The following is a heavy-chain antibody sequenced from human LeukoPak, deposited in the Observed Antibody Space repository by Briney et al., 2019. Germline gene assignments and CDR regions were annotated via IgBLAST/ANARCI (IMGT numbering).Heavy chain of an antibody. Sequence: PGGSLRLSCAASGFTFDSYAMSWVRQAPGEGLEWVSVISGSGGSTYYADSVKGRFTISRDNPKNTLYLQMNSLRAEDTAVYYCAKVIYGLPGDAFDIWGQGKMVTVSS. CDR1: GFTFDSYA. J-gene: IGHJ3*02. CDR2: ISGSGGST. D-gene: IGHD2-2*02. V-gene: IGHV3-23*01. CDR3: AKVIYGLPGDAFDI.